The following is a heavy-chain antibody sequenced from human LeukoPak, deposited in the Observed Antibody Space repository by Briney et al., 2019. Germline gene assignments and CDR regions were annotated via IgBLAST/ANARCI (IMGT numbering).Heavy chain of an antibody. D-gene: IGHD5-12*01. V-gene: IGHV3-23*01. Sequence: GGSLRLSCAASGFTFSSYAMSWVRQAPGKGLEWVSAISGSGGSTYYADSVKGRFTIPRDNSKNTLYLQMNSLRAEDTAVYYCAKDPTITKYSMDVWGQGTTVTVSS. CDR3: AKDPTITKYSMDV. CDR1: GFTFSSYA. CDR2: ISGSGGST. J-gene: IGHJ6*02.